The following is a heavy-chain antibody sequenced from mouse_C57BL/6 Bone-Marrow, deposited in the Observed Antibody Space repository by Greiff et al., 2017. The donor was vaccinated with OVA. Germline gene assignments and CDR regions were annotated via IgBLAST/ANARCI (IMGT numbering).Heavy chain of an antibody. CDR3: ARGRTRSYWYFDV. Sequence: VKLMESGAELVRPGTSVKVSCKASGYAFTNYLIEWVKQRPGQGLEWIGDIYPGSGSTNYNEKFKSKATLTVDTSSSTAYMQLSSLTSEDSAVYYCARGRTRSYWYFDVWGTGTTVTVSS. CDR2: IYPGSGST. J-gene: IGHJ1*03. CDR1: GYAFTNYL. V-gene: IGHV1-54*01.